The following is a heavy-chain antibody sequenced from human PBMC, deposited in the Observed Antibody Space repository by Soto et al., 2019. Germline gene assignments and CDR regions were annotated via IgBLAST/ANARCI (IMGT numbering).Heavy chain of an antibody. V-gene: IGHV3-30*18. D-gene: IGHD5-12*01. J-gene: IGHJ4*02. Sequence: QVQLVESGGGVVQPGRSLRLSCAASGFTFSSYGMHWVRQAPGKGLEWVAVISYDGSNKYYADSVKGRFTISRDNSKTTRYLQMNSLRAEDTAVYYCAKDGGVDIVATDYFDYWGQGTLVTVSS. CDR1: GFTFSSYG. CDR2: ISYDGSNK. CDR3: AKDGGVDIVATDYFDY.